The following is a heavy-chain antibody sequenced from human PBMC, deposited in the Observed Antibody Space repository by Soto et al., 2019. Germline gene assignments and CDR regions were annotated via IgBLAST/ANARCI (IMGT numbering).Heavy chain of an antibody. D-gene: IGHD3-16*01. V-gene: IGHV4-31*03. CDR2: IYYSGNT. CDR1: GGSISSGDYY. Sequence: SETLSLTCTVSGGSISSGDYYWSWIRQHPGKGLEWIGYIYYSGNTYYNPSLKSRITISVDTSTNQFSLQXXSVNXAXTAXXYCARDWGYGKDAWGQGTXVTVSS. CDR3: ARDWGYGKDA. J-gene: IGHJ6*02.